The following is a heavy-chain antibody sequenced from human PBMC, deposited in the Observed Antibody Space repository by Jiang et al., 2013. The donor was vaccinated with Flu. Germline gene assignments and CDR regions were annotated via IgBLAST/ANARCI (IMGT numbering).Heavy chain of an antibody. Sequence: TGSGFTFGDYAVSWLRQAPGKGLEWVGFIRNKLYRGTTDYAASVKGRFTISRDDSKSIAYLQMSSLKTEDTAVYYCARDLVRDVILIPVTYFDYWGQGALVTVSS. CDR1: GFTFGDYA. CDR2: IRNKLYRGTT. V-gene: IGHV3-49*03. J-gene: IGHJ4*02. D-gene: IGHD2-8*01. CDR3: ARDLVRDVILIPVTYFDY.